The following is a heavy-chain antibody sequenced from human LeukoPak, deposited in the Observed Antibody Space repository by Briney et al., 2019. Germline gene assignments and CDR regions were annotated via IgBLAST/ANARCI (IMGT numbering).Heavy chain of an antibody. V-gene: IGHV3-30-3*01. D-gene: IGHD3-3*01. Sequence: GGSLRLSCAASGFTFSSYAMHWVRQAPGKGLEWVAVISYDGSNKYYADSMKGRFTISRDNSKNTLYLQMNSLRAEDTAVYYCARGGVRLRFSSWFDPWGQGTLVTVSS. J-gene: IGHJ5*02. CDR3: ARGGVRLRFSSWFDP. CDR1: GFTFSSYA. CDR2: ISYDGSNK.